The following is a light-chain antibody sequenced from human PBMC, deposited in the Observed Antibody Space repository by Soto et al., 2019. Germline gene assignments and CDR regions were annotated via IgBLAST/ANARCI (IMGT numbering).Light chain of an antibody. V-gene: IGKV1-39*01. J-gene: IGKJ5*01. Sequence: DIQMTQSPSSLSASVGDRVTITCRESQSISSYLNWYQKKPGKAPKLLIYAASSLQSGVPSRFSGSGSGTDFTLTISSLQPEDFATYYCQQSYSTPPITFGQGTRLEIK. CDR1: QSISSY. CDR3: QQSYSTPPIT. CDR2: AAS.